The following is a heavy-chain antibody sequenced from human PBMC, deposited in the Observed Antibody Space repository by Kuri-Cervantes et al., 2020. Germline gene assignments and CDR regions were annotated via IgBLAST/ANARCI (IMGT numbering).Heavy chain of an antibody. CDR3: VREYCSSSSCTFDY. D-gene: IGHD2-2*01. CDR2: ISYDGSNK. V-gene: IGHV3-30-3*01. J-gene: IGHJ4*02. Sequence: GESLKISCAASGFTFSSYAMHWVRQAPGKGLEWVAVISYDGSNKYYADSVKGRFTISRDNSKNTLYLQMNSLRVEDMAMYYCVREYCSSSSCTFDYWGQGTLVTVSS. CDR1: GFTFSSYA.